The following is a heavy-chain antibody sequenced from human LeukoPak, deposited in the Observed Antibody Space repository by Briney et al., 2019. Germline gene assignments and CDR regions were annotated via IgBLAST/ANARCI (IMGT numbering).Heavy chain of an antibody. V-gene: IGHV4-39*01. Sequence: SETLSLTCAASGCSISSSSYYWGWLRPPPGQGLEWIGSIYYSGSSYYDSSLKSRVTISVDTSKHQFSLKLSAVTAADTAVYFCARHVFEGIQEGGEGTLVTVS. CDR2: IYYSGSS. J-gene: IGHJ4*02. CDR1: GCSISSSSYY. CDR3: ARHVFEGIQE. D-gene: IGHD6-13*01.